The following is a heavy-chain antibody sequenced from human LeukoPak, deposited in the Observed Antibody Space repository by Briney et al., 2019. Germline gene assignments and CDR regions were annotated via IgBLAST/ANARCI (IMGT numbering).Heavy chain of an antibody. Sequence: SETLSLTCTVSGGSISSYYWSWIRQPPGKGLKWIGYVHYSGSTNYNPSLKSRVTISVDTSKDQFSLKLTSVTAADTAVYYCARGNGWYYYWSQGTLVTVSS. CDR2: VHYSGST. CDR1: GGSISSYY. J-gene: IGHJ4*02. D-gene: IGHD6-19*01. V-gene: IGHV4-59*01. CDR3: ARGNGWYYY.